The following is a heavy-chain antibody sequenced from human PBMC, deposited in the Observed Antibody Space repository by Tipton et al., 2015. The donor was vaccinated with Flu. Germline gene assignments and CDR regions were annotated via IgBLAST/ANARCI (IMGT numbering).Heavy chain of an antibody. CDR3: AREAGYSDYLGLYFDY. V-gene: IGHV4-61*02. Sequence: TLSLTCTISGDSISNGNNYWAWIRQPAGERPEWIGRIYASGSTNDNPSFKSRVTISVDTSKNQFSLKLTSVTAADTAMYYCAREAGYSDYLGLYFDYWGQGRWSPSPQ. D-gene: IGHD4-11*01. J-gene: IGHJ4*02. CDR2: IYASGST. CDR1: GDSISNGNNY.